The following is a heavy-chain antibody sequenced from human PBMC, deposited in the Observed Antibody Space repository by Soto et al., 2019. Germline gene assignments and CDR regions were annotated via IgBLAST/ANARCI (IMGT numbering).Heavy chain of an antibody. CDR2: IFYRGST. J-gene: IGHJ5*02. Sequence: SETLTRTCTLSGGPLSNAGWSPIRQPPGRGLEWIGHIFYRGSTNYTPALKSRVTISVDTSKSQFSLKLSSVTAADTAVYYCAKDSGYNYGYFRWFDPWGQG. V-gene: IGHV4-59*01. D-gene: IGHD5-18*01. CDR1: GGPLSNAG. CDR3: AKDSGYNYGYFRWFDP.